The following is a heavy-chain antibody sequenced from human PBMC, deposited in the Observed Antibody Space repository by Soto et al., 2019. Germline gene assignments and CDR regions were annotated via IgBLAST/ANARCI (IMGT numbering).Heavy chain of an antibody. D-gene: IGHD3-9*01. J-gene: IGHJ6*02. CDR2: ISGSGGST. V-gene: IGHV3-23*01. CDR3: AKVVKYDVLTGYYKGPDYYGMDV. Sequence: SWAGCGLSLRIDSMNWVRQAPKKGLEWVSLISGSGGSTHYADSVEGRFTISRDNSKNTLYLEMDSLRAEDTAVYYCAKVVKYDVLTGYYKGPDYYGMDVWGHGTTVPVSS. CDR1: GLSLRIDS.